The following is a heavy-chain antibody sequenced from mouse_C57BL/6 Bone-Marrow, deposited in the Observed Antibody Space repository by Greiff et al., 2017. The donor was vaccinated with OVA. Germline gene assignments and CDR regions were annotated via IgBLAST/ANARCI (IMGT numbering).Heavy chain of an antibody. CDR3: ARQGDYDYDFDY. CDR2: ISSGGSYT. D-gene: IGHD2-4*01. Sequence: EVLLVESGGDLVKPGGSLKLSCAASGFTFSSYGMSWVRQTPDKRLEWVATISSGGSYTYYPDSLKGRFTITRDNANNTLYLQMNSLRSEDTAMYNCARQGDYDYDFDYWGQGTTLTVSS. J-gene: IGHJ2*01. V-gene: IGHV5-6*01. CDR1: GFTFSSYG.